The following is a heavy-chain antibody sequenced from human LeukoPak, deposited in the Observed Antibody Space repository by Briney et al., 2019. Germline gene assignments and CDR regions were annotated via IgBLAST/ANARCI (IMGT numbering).Heavy chain of an antibody. Sequence: KASETLSLTCTVSGGSISSYYWSWIRQPAGKGLEWIGRIYTSGSITYNPSLKSRVSMSVDTSKNQFSLKLSSVTAADTAVYYCARDSSSWRYRGYYFDYWGQGTLVTVSS. CDR3: ARDSSSWRYRGYYFDY. V-gene: IGHV4-4*07. CDR2: IYTSGSI. D-gene: IGHD6-13*01. J-gene: IGHJ4*02. CDR1: GGSISSYY.